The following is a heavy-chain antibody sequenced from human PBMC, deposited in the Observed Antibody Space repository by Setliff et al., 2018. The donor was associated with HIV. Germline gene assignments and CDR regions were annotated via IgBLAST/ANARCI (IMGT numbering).Heavy chain of an antibody. CDR1: GFTFSSYS. CDR2: ISSSSSYI. D-gene: IGHD3-22*01. CDR3: ARDYYDSSGYYYALDY. J-gene: IGHJ4*02. Sequence: PGGSLRLSCAASGFTFSSYSMNWVRQAPGKGLEWVSSISSSSSYIYYADSVKGRFTISRDNAKNSLYLQMNSLRAEDTAVYYCARDYYDSSGYYYALDYWGQGTLVTVSS. V-gene: IGHV3-21*01.